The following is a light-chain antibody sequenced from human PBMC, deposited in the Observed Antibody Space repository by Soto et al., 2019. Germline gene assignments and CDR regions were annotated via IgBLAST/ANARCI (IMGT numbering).Light chain of an antibody. CDR2: KVS. V-gene: IGLV2-14*01. Sequence: QSVLTQPASVSGSPGQSITICCTGTSSDVGGYNYVSWYQQHPGKAAKLMIYKVSNRPSGVSNRFSGSKSGNTASLTISGLQAEDDADYYCSSYTSSSTPYVVFGGGTQLTVL. J-gene: IGLJ2*01. CDR1: SSDVGGYNY. CDR3: SSYTSSSTPYVV.